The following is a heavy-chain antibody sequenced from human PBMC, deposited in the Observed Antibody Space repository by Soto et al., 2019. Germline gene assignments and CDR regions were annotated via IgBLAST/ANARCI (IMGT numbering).Heavy chain of an antibody. V-gene: IGHV1-18*04. D-gene: IGHD1-26*01. Sequence: QVQMVQSGAEVKKPWASVKVSCKASGYTFGSYAITWVRRAPGQGLEWMGWISGNNGNTNYAQKFQGRVTMTTDTSTGTAFLELRSLRSDDTAVYYCARAVGSPPHGDLWGQGTLVTVSS. CDR2: ISGNNGNT. J-gene: IGHJ4*02. CDR1: GYTFGSYA. CDR3: ARAVGSPPHGDL.